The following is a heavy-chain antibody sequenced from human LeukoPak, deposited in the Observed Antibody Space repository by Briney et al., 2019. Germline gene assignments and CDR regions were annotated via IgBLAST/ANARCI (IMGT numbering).Heavy chain of an antibody. J-gene: IGHJ2*01. V-gene: IGHV3-53*01. D-gene: IGHD3-22*01. CDR1: GFTVSSNY. Sequence: GGSLRLSCVVSGFTVSSNYMSWVRQAPGKGLEWVSVMYSADFTYYADSVKGRFTISRDNSKNTLNLQMNSLRAEDTAVYYCANSRRSGYWYFDLWGRGTLVTVSS. CDR3: ANSRRSGYWYFDL. CDR2: MYSADFT.